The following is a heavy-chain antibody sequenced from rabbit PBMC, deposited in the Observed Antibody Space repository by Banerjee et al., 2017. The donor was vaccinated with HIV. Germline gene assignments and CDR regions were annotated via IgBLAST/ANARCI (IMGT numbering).Heavy chain of an antibody. CDR3: ARDRDAGDAIYGFALNL. J-gene: IGHJ4*01. D-gene: IGHD6-1*01. CDR2: INTGSDST. V-gene: IGHV1S45*01. Sequence: QEQLEESGGGLVKPEGSLTLTCTASGFDLSSNYYMCWVRQAPGKGLEWIACINTGSDSTYYASWAKGRFTISKTSSTTVTLQMTSLTAADTATYFCARDRDAGDAIYGFALNLWGQGTLVTVS. CDR1: GFDLSSNYY.